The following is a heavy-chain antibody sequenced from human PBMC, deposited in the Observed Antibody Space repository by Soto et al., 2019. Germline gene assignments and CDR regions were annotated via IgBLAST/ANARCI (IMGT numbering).Heavy chain of an antibody. D-gene: IGHD3-10*01. CDR3: ARDGGSGTPPLDY. V-gene: IGHV4-4*08. CDR2: IYASGDT. CDR1: GGSINNFY. J-gene: IGHJ4*02. Sequence: QVQLQESGPGLVKPSETVSLTCAVSGGSINNFYWSWIRQPPGKGLEWLGYIYASGDTNYSPSLKSRVTLSVDRSKNQFYLKLSSVTAADTAVYYCARDGGSGTPPLDYWGQGTLVTVSS.